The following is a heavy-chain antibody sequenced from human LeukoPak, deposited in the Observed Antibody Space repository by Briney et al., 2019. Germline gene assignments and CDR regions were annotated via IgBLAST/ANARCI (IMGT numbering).Heavy chain of an antibody. CDR2: IYYSGST. CDR3: ARLTVCFDY. CDR1: GGSISSGSYY. V-gene: IGHV4-39*07. J-gene: IGHJ4*02. Sequence: SQTLSLTCTVSGGSISSGSYYWGWIRQPPGKGLEWIGSIYYSGSTYYNPSLKSRVTISVDTSKNQFSLKLSSVTAADTAVYYCARLTVCFDYWGQGTLVTVSS. D-gene: IGHD1-20*01.